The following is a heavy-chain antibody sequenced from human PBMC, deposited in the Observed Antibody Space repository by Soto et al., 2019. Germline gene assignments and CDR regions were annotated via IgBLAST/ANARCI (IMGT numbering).Heavy chain of an antibody. D-gene: IGHD4-17*01. CDR1: GGSISSYY. Sequence: SETLSLTCTVSGGSISSYYWSWIRQPPGKGLERIGYIYYSGSTNYNPSLKSRVTISVDTSKNQFSLKLSSVPAADTAVYYCAREDTVNHAFDIWGQGTMVTVSS. CDR2: IYYSGST. J-gene: IGHJ3*02. V-gene: IGHV4-59*01. CDR3: AREDTVNHAFDI.